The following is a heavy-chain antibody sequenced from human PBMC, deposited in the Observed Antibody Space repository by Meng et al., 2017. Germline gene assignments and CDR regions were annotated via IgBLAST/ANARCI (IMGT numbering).Heavy chain of an antibody. CDR1: GGSFSGYY. V-gene: IGHV4-34*01. Sequence: QGQLQQWGAGLLKPSGTLSLTCAVYGGSFSGYYWSWIRQPPGKGLEWIGEINHSGSTNYNPSLKSRVTISVDTSKNQFSLKLSSVTAADTAVYYCASDNYYDSSGYSYWYFDLWGRGTLVTVSS. CDR2: INHSGST. CDR3: ASDNYYDSSGYSYWYFDL. J-gene: IGHJ2*01. D-gene: IGHD3-22*01.